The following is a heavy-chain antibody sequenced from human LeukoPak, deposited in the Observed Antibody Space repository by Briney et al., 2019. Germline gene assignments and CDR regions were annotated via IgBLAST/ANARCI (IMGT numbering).Heavy chain of an antibody. V-gene: IGHV1-18*01. J-gene: IGHJ4*02. CDR2: ISAYNGNT. Sequence: ASVKVSCKASGYTFTSSGISRVRQAPGQGLEWMGWISAYNGNTNYAQKLQGRVTMTTDTSTSTAYMELRSLRSDDTAVYYCARWRLYSNFVDYWGQETLVTVSS. CDR3: ARWRLYSNFVDY. D-gene: IGHD4-11*01. CDR1: GYTFTSSG.